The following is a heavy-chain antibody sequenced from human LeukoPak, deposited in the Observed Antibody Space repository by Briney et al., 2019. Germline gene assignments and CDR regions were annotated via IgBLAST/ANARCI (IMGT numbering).Heavy chain of an antibody. CDR3: AREGGSGSYDY. V-gene: IGHV1-69*06. D-gene: IGHD3-10*01. Sequence: SVKVSCKASGGTFSSYAISWVRQAPGQGLEWMGGIIPIFGTTNYAQKFQDRVTITAGKSTSTAYMELSSLRSEDTAVYYCAREGGSGSYDYWGQGTLVTVSS. J-gene: IGHJ4*02. CDR1: GGTFSSYA. CDR2: IIPIFGTT.